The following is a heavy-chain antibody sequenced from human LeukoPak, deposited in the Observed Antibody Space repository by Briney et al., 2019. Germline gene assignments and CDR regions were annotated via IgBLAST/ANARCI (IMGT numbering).Heavy chain of an antibody. D-gene: IGHD3-10*01. CDR1: GGSISSGGYY. Sequence: SQTLSLTCTVSGGSISSGGYYWSWIRQHPGKGLEWIGYIYYSGSTYYNPSLKSRVTISVDTSKNQFSLKLSSVTAADTAVYYCARDRAVLWFGELLWSGMDVWGQGTTVTVSS. J-gene: IGHJ6*02. CDR2: IYYSGST. CDR3: ARDRAVLWFGELLWSGMDV. V-gene: IGHV4-31*03.